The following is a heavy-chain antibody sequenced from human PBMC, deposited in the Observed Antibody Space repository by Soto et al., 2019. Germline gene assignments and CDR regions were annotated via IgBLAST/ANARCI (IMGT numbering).Heavy chain of an antibody. CDR3: AKGGFFEAYSYGPPYFDY. D-gene: IGHD5-18*01. V-gene: IGHV3-30*18. CDR1: GFTFSSYG. Sequence: PGGSLRLSCAASGFTFSSYGMHWVRPAPGKGLEWVAVISYDGSNKYYADSVKGRFTISRDNSKNTLYLQMNSLRAEDTAVYYCAKGGFFEAYSYGPPYFDYWGQGTLVTVSS. J-gene: IGHJ4*02. CDR2: ISYDGSNK.